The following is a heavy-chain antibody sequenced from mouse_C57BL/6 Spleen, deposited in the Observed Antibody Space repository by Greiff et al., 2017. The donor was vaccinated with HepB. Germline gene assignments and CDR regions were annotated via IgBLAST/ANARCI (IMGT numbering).Heavy chain of an antibody. CDR3: ARSPIITTVGDAMDY. CDR2: IYPGSGST. V-gene: IGHV1-55*01. J-gene: IGHJ4*01. Sequence: VQLQHPGAELVKPGASVKMSCKASGYTFTSYWITWVKQRPGQGLEWIGDIYPGSGSTNYNEKFKSKATLTVDTSSSTAYMQLSSLTSEDSAVYYCARSPIITTVGDAMDYWGQGTSVTVSS. D-gene: IGHD1-1*01. CDR1: GYTFTSYW.